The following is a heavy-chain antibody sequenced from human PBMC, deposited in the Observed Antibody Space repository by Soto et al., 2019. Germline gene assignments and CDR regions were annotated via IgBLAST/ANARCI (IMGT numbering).Heavy chain of an antibody. J-gene: IGHJ6*02. CDR3: AKGITGTGYGMDV. V-gene: IGHV3-23*01. Sequence: GGSLRLSCAASGFTFRNYAMSWVRQAPGKGLEWVSAIIGSGGSTYYADSVKGRFTISRDNSKNTLYLQMNSLRAEDTAVYYCAKGITGTGYGMDVWGQGTTVTVAS. D-gene: IGHD1-20*01. CDR1: GFTFRNYA. CDR2: IIGSGGST.